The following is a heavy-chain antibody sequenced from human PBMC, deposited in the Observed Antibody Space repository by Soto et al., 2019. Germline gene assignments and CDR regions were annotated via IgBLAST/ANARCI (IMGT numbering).Heavy chain of an antibody. Sequence: QVQLVQSGAEVKKPGSSVKVSCKASGGTFSSYAISWVRQAPGQGLEWMGGIIPIFGTANYAQKFQGRVTITADESTSTAYMELSSLRSEDTAVYYCARERGRSGIYYVAEYFQHWGQGTLVTVSS. CDR2: IIPIFGTA. V-gene: IGHV1-69*01. CDR3: ARERGRSGIYYVAEYFQH. CDR1: GGTFSSYA. D-gene: IGHD1-26*01. J-gene: IGHJ1*01.